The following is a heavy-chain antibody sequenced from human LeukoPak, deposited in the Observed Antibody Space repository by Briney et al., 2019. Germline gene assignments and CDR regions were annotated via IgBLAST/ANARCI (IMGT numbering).Heavy chain of an antibody. CDR1: GGSISSDEYY. V-gene: IGHV4-61*02. Sequence: PSETLSLTCTESGGSISSDEYYWNWIRQPAGRGLEWIGRIYTTGNTMYNPSLESRVSMSIDTSKNQVSLKVKSVTAADTAVYYCARGGTLFTFFDSWGQGTLVTVSS. CDR2: IYTTGNT. D-gene: IGHD2/OR15-2a*01. J-gene: IGHJ4*02. CDR3: ARGGTLFTFFDS.